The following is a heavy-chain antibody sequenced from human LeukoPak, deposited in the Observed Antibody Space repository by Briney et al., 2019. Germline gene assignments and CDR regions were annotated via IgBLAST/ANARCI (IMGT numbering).Heavy chain of an antibody. V-gene: IGHV3-74*03. Sequence: PGGSLRLSCAASGFTFSANWRHWVRQVPGKGLVWVAHINTYGTTTTYGDSVEGRFTISRDTAENALYLEMNSLRDDDPAVYYCARGSNTVTTKDWFDPWGQGTQVTVSS. CDR3: ARGSNTVTTKDWFDP. CDR1: GFTFSANW. CDR2: INTYGTTT. D-gene: IGHD4-17*01. J-gene: IGHJ5*02.